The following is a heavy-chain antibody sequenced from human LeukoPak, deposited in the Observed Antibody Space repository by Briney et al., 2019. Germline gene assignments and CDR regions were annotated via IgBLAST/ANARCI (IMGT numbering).Heavy chain of an antibody. D-gene: IGHD2-21*02. CDR2: IYYSGST. Sequence: PSETLSLTCTVSGGSISSSSYYWGWIRQPPGKGLEWIGSIYYSGSTYDNPSLKSRVTISVDTYKSQLSLKLSSVTAADTAVYYCARSVCRDCLDYYFDYWGQGTLVTVSS. CDR3: ARSVCRDCLDYYFDY. J-gene: IGHJ4*02. V-gene: IGHV4-39*07. CDR1: GGSISSSSYY.